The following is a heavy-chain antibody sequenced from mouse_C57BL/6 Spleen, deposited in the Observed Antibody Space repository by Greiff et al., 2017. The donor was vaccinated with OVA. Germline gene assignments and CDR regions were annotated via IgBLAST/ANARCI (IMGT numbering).Heavy chain of an antibody. Sequence: VQLVESGAELVRPGASVTLSCKASGYTFTDYEMHWVKQTPVHGLEWIGAIDPETGGTAYNQKFKGKAILTADKSSSTAYMELRSLTSEDSAVYYCTRFGSSYPLFAYWGQGTLVTVSA. D-gene: IGHD1-1*01. CDR2: IDPETGGT. J-gene: IGHJ3*01. CDR1: GYTFTDYE. V-gene: IGHV1-15*01. CDR3: TRFGSSYPLFAY.